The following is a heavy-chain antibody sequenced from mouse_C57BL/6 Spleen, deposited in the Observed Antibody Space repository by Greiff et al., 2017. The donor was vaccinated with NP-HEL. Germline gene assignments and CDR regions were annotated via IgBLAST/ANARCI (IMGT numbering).Heavy chain of an antibody. V-gene: IGHV1-58*01. D-gene: IGHD1-1*01. CDR1: GYAFTSYG. Sequence: VQLQQSGAELVRPGSSVKMSCKTSGYAFTSYGINWVKQRPGQGLEWIGYIYIGNGYTVYNEKFKGKATLTSDTSSSTAYMQLSSLTSEDSAIYVCARYHYYGSSYDDYWGQGTTLTVSS. CDR2: IYIGNGYT. J-gene: IGHJ2*01. CDR3: ARYHYYGSSYDDY.